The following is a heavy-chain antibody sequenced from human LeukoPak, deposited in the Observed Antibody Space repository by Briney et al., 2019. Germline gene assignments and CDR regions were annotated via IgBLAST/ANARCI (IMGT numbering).Heavy chain of an antibody. CDR1: GLTFSDYY. V-gene: IGHV3-11*01. J-gene: IGHJ6*03. CDR2: ISNSGSPI. Sequence: PWGSPRLPSPAPGLTFSDYYMSWIRQAPGKGLEWISLISNSGSPINYSDSEKCRFTISRHNAKNLLHQQMNSQRAEDTAVYYCAGEKYGVSRFDYYYYMDVWGKGTKVTVSS. D-gene: IGHD2-2*01. CDR3: AGEKYGVSRFDYYYYMDV.